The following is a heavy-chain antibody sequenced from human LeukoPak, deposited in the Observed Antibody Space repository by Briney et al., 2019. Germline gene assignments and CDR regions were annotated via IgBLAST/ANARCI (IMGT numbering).Heavy chain of an antibody. V-gene: IGHV4-34*01. CDR3: ARGFLGLVVPAALNWFDP. D-gene: IGHD2-2*01. J-gene: IGHJ5*02. CDR1: GGSFSGYY. Sequence: SETLSLTCAVYGGSFSGYYWSWIRQPPGKGLEWIGEINHSGSTNYNPSLKSRVTISVDTSKNQFSLKLSSVTAADTAAYYCARGFLGLVVPAALNWFDPWGQGTLVTVSS. CDR2: INHSGST.